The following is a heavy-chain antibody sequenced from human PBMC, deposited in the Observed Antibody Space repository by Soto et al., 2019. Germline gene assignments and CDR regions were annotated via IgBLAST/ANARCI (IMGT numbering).Heavy chain of an antibody. CDR1: GYSFTSYW. J-gene: IGHJ6*02. CDR2: IDPSDSYT. Sequence: GESLKISCKGSGYSFTSYWISWVRQMPGKGLEWMGRIDPSDSYTNYSPSFQGYVTISADKSISTAYLQWSSLKASDTAMYYCASPGSIYYYYGMDVWGQGTTVTVSS. V-gene: IGHV5-10-1*01. CDR3: ASPGSIYYYYGMDV.